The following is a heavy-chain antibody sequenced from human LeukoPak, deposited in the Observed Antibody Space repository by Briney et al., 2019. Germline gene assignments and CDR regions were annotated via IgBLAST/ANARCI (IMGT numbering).Heavy chain of an antibody. V-gene: IGHV3-30*18. J-gene: IGHJ4*02. CDR3: AKVFYGDYGCLDY. D-gene: IGHD4-17*01. Sequence: PGGSLRLSCAASGFTFSSYGMPWVRQAPGKGLEWVAVISYDGSNKYYADSVKGRFTISRDNSKNTLYLQMNSLRAEDTAVYYCAKVFYGDYGCLDYWGQGTLVTVSS. CDR1: GFTFSSYG. CDR2: ISYDGSNK.